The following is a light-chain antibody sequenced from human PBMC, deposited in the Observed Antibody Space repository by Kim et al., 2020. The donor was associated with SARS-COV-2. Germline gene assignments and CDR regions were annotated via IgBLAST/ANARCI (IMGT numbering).Light chain of an antibody. CDR3: QKYNSAPQT. CDR2: AAS. Sequence: ASVGDRVTITCRASQGISNYLAWYQQKPGKVPRLLIYAASNLQSGVPSRFSGSGSGTDFTLTISSLQPEDVATFYCQKYNSAPQTFGGGTKVDIK. V-gene: IGKV1-27*01. J-gene: IGKJ4*01. CDR1: QGISNY.